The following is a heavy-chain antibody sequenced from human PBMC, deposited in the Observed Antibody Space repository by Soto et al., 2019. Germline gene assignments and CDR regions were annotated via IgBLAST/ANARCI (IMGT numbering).Heavy chain of an antibody. Sequence: SETLSLTCTVSGGSISSSSYYWGWVRQPPGKGLEWIGSIYYSGSTYYNPSLKSRVTISVYTSKNQFSLKLSSVTAADTAVYYCARRGAPHYYYYGMDVWGQGTTVTVSS. CDR3: ARRGAPHYYYYGMDV. CDR1: GGSISSSSYY. V-gene: IGHV4-39*01. J-gene: IGHJ6*02. CDR2: IYYSGST.